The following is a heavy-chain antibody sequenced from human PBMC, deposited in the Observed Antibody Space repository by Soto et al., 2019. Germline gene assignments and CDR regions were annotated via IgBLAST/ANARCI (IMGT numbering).Heavy chain of an antibody. CDR3: ARAPYCSSTSCQHPGGDY. CDR1: GYTFTSYG. D-gene: IGHD2-2*01. Sequence: QVQLVQSGAEVKKPGASVKVSCKASGYTFTSYGISWVRQAPGQGLEWMGWISAYNGNTNYAQKLQGRVTMTTDTSTSTAYMERRSLRSDYTAVYYWARAPYCSSTSCQHPGGDYWGQGTLVTVSS. J-gene: IGHJ4*02. CDR2: ISAYNGNT. V-gene: IGHV1-18*01.